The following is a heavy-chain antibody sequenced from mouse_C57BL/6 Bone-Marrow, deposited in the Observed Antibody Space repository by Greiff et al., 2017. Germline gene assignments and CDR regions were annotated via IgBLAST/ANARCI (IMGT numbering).Heavy chain of an antibody. J-gene: IGHJ1*03. CDR1: GYTFTDYY. CDR3: ASDYYGSSHCCFAV. V-gene: IGHV1-77*01. CDR2: IGPGSGST. Sequence: VQLQQSGAELVKPGASVKISCKASGYTFTDYYINWVKQRPGQGLEWIGKIGPGSGSTYYNEKFKGQATLTADKSSSTAYMPLRSLTSTYSAVDFCASDYYGSSHCCFAVWGTGTTVTVSS. D-gene: IGHD1-1*01.